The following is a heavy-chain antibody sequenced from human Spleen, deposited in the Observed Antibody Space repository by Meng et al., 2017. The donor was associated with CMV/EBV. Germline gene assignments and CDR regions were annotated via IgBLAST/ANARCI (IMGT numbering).Heavy chain of an antibody. D-gene: IGHD3-10*01. V-gene: IGHV1-69*05. J-gene: IGHJ5*02. CDR3: ARAYGSGDWFDP. CDR2: INHIFRTS. CDR1: GGTFNSYA. Sequence: SCQASGGTFNSYAFSWVSQAPGQGLEWMGGINHIFRTSNYAQKFQGRVTISTDDSTSTTYMELSSLTSEDTAMYYCARAYGSGDWFDPWGQGTLVTVSS.